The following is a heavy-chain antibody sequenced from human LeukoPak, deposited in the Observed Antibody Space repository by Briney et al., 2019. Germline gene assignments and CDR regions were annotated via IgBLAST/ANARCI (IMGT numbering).Heavy chain of an antibody. J-gene: IGHJ6*03. CDR1: GYTFTSYG. CDR2: ISAYNGNT. Sequence: ASVKVSCKASGYTFTSYGISWVRQAPGQGLEWMGWISAYNGNTNYAQKLQGRVTMTTDTSTSTAYMELRSLRSDDTAVYYCARGTYSAYELGSYMDVWGKGTTVTVAS. V-gene: IGHV1-18*01. CDR3: ARGTYSAYELGSYMDV. D-gene: IGHD5-12*01.